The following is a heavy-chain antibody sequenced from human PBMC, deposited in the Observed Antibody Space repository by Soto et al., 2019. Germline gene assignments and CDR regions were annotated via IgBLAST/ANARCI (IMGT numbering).Heavy chain of an antibody. J-gene: IGHJ4*02. CDR2: IYYSGST. Sequence: PSETLSLTCTVSGGSLSSYYWTWIRQPPGKGLEWIGYIYYSGSTNYNPSLKSRVTISVDTSKNQFSLKLSSVTAADTAVYYCARGSGGSSWYGSTSEIDYLGQGTLVTVSS. V-gene: IGHV4-59*01. CDR3: ARGSGGSSWYGSTSEIDY. CDR1: GGSLSSYY. D-gene: IGHD6-13*01.